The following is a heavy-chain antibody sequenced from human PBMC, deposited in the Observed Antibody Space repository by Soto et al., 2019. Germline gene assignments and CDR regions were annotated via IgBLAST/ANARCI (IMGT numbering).Heavy chain of an antibody. Sequence: QVQLVQSGAEVKKPGSSVKVSCKASGGTFSSYAISWVRQAPGQGREWMGGIIPIPGTANYAQKFQGRVTITADESTGTAYMELSRLRSEDTAVYYCARSQGSSTSLEIYYYYYYGMDVWGQGTTVTVSS. D-gene: IGHD2-2*01. V-gene: IGHV1-69*01. CDR2: IIPIPGTA. CDR1: GGTFSSYA. CDR3: ARSQGSSTSLEIYYYYYYGMDV. J-gene: IGHJ6*02.